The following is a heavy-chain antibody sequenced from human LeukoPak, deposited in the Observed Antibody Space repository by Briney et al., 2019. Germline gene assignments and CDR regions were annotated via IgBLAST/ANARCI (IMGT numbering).Heavy chain of an antibody. J-gene: IGHJ6*02. V-gene: IGHV1-46*01. D-gene: IGHD6-13*01. CDR2: INPSGGST. CDR3: ATGITGYSSSWYYYYYGMDV. CDR1: GYTFTSYY. Sequence: ASVKVSCKASGYTFTSYYMHWVRQAPGQGLEWMGVINPSGGSTSYAQKFQGRVTMTRDTSTCTVYMELSSLRSEDTAVYYCATGITGYSSSWYYYYYGMDVWGQGTTVTVSS.